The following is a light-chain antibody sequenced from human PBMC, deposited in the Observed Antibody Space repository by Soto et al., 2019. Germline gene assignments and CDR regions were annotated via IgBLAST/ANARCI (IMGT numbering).Light chain of an antibody. Sequence: DIQMTQSPSTLSASVGDRVTITCRASQSISSWLAWYQQKPGKAPKLLIYDASSLESGVPSRFSGSGSGTEFTLTISTLQPDDFATYYCQQYNDYSSTFGHATKVDI. V-gene: IGKV1-5*01. CDR3: QQYNDYSST. CDR2: DAS. CDR1: QSISSW. J-gene: IGKJ1*01.